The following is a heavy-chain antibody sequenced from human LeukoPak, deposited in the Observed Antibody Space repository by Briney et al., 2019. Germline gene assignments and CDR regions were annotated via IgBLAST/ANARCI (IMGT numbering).Heavy chain of an antibody. D-gene: IGHD3-22*01. Sequence: GASVKVSCKASGGTFSSYAISWVRQAPGQGLEWMGGIIPIFGKANYAQKFQGRVTITADESTSTAYMELSSLRSEDTAVYYCARDWGYYDSSGYYYWQGFDYWGEGTLVTVSS. V-gene: IGHV1-69*13. J-gene: IGHJ4*02. CDR3: ARDWGYYDSSGYYYWQGFDY. CDR2: IIPIFGKA. CDR1: GGTFSSYA.